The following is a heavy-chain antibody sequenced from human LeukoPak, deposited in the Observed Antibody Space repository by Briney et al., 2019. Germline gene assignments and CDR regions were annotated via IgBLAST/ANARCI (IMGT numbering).Heavy chain of an antibody. V-gene: IGHV3-23*01. CDR1: GFSFSSHG. Sequence: GETLRLSCAASGFSFSSHGMNWVRQAPGKGLEWVSAISGSGGSTYYADSVKGRFTISRDSSKNALYLQMNSLRAEDTAVYYCAKVLDSGSYYPYWYFDLWGRGTLVTVSS. CDR2: ISGSGGST. D-gene: IGHD1-26*01. J-gene: IGHJ2*01. CDR3: AKVLDSGSYYPYWYFDL.